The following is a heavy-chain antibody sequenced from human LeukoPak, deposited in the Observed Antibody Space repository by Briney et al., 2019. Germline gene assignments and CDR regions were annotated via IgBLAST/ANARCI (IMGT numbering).Heavy chain of an antibody. J-gene: IGHJ4*02. CDR1: GGSFSGYY. V-gene: IGHV4-34*01. D-gene: IGHD3-16*01. Sequence: SETLSLTCAVYGGSFSGYYWSWIRQPPGKGLEWIGEINHSGSTNYNPSLKSRVTISVDTSKNQFSLKLSSVTAADTTVYYCVRDRFWGANDYWGQGTLVTVSS. CDR2: INHSGST. CDR3: VRDRFWGANDY.